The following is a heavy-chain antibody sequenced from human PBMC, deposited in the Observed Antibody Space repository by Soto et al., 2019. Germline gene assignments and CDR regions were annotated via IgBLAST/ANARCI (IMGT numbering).Heavy chain of an antibody. CDR2: ISWNSGSI. V-gene: IGHV3-9*01. Sequence: GGSLRLSCAASGFTFDDYAMHWVRQAPGKGLEWVSGISWNSGSIGYADSVKGRFTISRDNAKNSLYLQMNSLRAKDTALYYCAKDSSGYVSGFDYWGQGTLVTVSS. J-gene: IGHJ4*02. CDR1: GFTFDDYA. D-gene: IGHD3-22*01. CDR3: AKDSSGYVSGFDY.